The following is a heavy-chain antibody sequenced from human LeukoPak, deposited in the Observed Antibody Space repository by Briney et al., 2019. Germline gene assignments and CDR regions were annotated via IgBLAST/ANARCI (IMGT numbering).Heavy chain of an antibody. Sequence: SETLSLTCAVSGYSISSDYYWGWIRQPPGRGLEWIGSIYHSGSTYYNSSLKSRATRSVDTSKNQFSLKLNSVTAADTAVYYCARISRYYSDSSGFYPSHVDYWGQGTLVTVSS. CDR2: IYHSGST. J-gene: IGHJ4*02. D-gene: IGHD3-22*01. CDR3: ARISRYYSDSSGFYPSHVDY. V-gene: IGHV4-38-2*01. CDR1: GYSISSDYY.